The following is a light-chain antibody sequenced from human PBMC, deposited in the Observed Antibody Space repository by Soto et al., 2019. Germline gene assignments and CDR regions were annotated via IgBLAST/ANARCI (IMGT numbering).Light chain of an antibody. J-gene: IGKJ2*01. Sequence: EGAIRQSPATMSVSPGERDTLSCGASQSVSTNSAWYQQKPGQAPRLVIYAASTRATGIPARFSGSGSGAEFPLTISSLQSEDFAVYYCLQYNHWYTFGQGTKLEIK. CDR2: AAS. V-gene: IGKV3-15*01. CDR1: QSVSTN. CDR3: LQYNHWYT.